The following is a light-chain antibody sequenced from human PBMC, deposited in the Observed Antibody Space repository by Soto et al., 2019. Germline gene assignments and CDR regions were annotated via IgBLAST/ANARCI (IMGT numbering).Light chain of an antibody. J-gene: IGLJ2*01. CDR2: EDN. Sequence: NFMLTQPHSVSESPGKTVTISCTRSSGSIASNYVKWYQQRPGSAPTTVIYEDNQRPSGVPDRFSGSIDSSSNSASLTISGLKTEDEADYYCQSYDSSNKDVVFGGGTKLTVL. V-gene: IGLV6-57*04. CDR1: SGSIASNY. CDR3: QSYDSSNKDVV.